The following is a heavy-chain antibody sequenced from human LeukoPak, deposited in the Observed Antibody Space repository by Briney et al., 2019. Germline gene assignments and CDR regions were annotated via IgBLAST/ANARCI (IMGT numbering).Heavy chain of an antibody. CDR1: GFTFSSYW. Sequence: GGSLRLSCAASGFTFSSYWMHWVRQAPGKGLVWVSRINSDGSSTSYADSVKGRFTISRDNAKNTLYLQMNSLRAEDTAVYYCAREYSSSRPPYYYYGMDVWGQGTTVTVSS. V-gene: IGHV3-74*01. CDR2: INSDGSST. D-gene: IGHD6-6*01. CDR3: AREYSSSRPPYYYYGMDV. J-gene: IGHJ6*02.